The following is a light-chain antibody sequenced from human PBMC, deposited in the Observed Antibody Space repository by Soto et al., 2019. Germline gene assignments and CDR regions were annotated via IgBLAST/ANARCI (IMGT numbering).Light chain of an antibody. V-gene: IGKV3-20*01. J-gene: IGKJ1*01. Sequence: EIVLTQSPGTLCLSPGERATLSCRASQSVSSSYLAWYQQKPGQAPRLLIYGASSRATGIPDRFSASGSGTDFSLTISRLEPEDFAVYYCQQYGTSPWTFGQGTKVDIK. CDR3: QQYGTSPWT. CDR1: QSVSSSY. CDR2: GAS.